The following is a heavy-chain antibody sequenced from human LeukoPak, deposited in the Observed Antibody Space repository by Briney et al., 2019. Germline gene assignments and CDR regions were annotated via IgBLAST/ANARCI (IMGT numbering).Heavy chain of an antibody. Sequence: GGSLRLFCAASGFTFSSYAIHWVRQAPGKGLEYVSAISSNGGSTFYANSVKGRFTISRDNSKNTLYLQMGSLRAEDMAVYYCARSEDYDYVWGSYRYIFDYWGQGTLVTVSS. J-gene: IGHJ4*02. V-gene: IGHV3-64*01. CDR2: ISSNGGST. CDR1: GFTFSSYA. CDR3: ARSEDYDYVWGSYRYIFDY. D-gene: IGHD3-16*02.